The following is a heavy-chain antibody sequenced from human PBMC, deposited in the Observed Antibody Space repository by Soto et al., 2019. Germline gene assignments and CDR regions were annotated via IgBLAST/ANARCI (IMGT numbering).Heavy chain of an antibody. V-gene: IGHV1-2*02. Sequence: ASVKFSCKASGYTFTDYYMHWVRQAPGQGLEWMGWINPNSGGTNYAQKFQGRVTMTRDTSISTAYMELSRLRSDDTAVYYCARALDTAMDLKFDPWGQGTLVTVSS. J-gene: IGHJ5*02. CDR1: GYTFTDYY. D-gene: IGHD5-18*01. CDR3: ARALDTAMDLKFDP. CDR2: INPNSGGT.